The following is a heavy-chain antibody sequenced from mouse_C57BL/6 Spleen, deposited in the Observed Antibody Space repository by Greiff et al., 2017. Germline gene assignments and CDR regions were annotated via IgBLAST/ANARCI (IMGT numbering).Heavy chain of an antibody. CDR2: IDPSDSYT. CDR1: GYTFTNYW. CDR3: AGHSAYFDD. J-gene: IGHJ2*01. Sequence: QVQLQQPGAELVKPGASVKLSCKASGYTFTNYWMQWVKQRPGQGLEWIGEIDPSDSYTNYNQKFKGKATLTVDTSASTAYMQLSSRTSEDSAVYYCAGHSAYFDDWGQGTTLTGSS. V-gene: IGHV1-50*01.